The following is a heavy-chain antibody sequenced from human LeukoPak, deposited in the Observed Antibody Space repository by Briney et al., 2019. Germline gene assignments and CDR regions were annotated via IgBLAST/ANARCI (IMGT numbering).Heavy chain of an antibody. CDR1: GGSISSYY. D-gene: IGHD6-19*01. V-gene: IGHV4-59*08. Sequence: SETLSLTCTVSGGSISSYYWSWIRQPPGKGLEWIGYIYYSGSTNYNPPLKSRVTISVDTSKNQFSLKLSSVTAADTAVYYCARHGVYSSAGDYWGQGTLVTVSS. J-gene: IGHJ4*02. CDR2: IYYSGST. CDR3: ARHGVYSSAGDY.